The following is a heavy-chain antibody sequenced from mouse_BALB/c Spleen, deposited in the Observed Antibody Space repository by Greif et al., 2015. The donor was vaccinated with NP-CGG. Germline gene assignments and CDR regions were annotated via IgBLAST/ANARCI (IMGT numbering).Heavy chain of an antibody. Sequence: DVMLVESGGGLVKPGGSLKLSCAASGFTFSSYAMSWVRQTPEKRLEWVASISSGGSTYYPDSAKGRFTISRDNARNILYLLMSSLRSEDAAMYYCASYDRDWYFDVWGAGTTVTVSS. CDR3: ASYDRDWYFDV. CDR1: GFTFSSYA. CDR2: ISSGGST. D-gene: IGHD2-12*01. V-gene: IGHV5-6-5*01. J-gene: IGHJ1*01.